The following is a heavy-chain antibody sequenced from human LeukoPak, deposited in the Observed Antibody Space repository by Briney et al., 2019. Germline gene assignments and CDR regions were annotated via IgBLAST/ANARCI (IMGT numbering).Heavy chain of an antibody. CDR1: GDTFTSYY. J-gene: IGHJ4*02. D-gene: IGHD5-18*01. CDR2: INTKTGNP. V-gene: IGHV7-4-1*02. CDR3: AQDTSTDVFNY. Sequence: ASVKVSCKASGDTFTSYYMHWVRQAPGQGLEWMGWINTKTGNPAYAQGFTGRFVFSLDTSVSTAYLQISSLKVEDTAVYYCAQDTSTDVFNYWGQGTLVTVSS.